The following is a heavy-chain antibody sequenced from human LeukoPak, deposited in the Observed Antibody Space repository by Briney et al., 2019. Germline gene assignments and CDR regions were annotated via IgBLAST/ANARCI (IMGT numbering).Heavy chain of an antibody. D-gene: IGHD6-25*01. CDR1: GGSISSYC. CDR3: ARRGRNSSGWQDYL. V-gene: IGHV4-59*01. Sequence: SETLSLTCTVSGGSISSYCWSWIRQPPGKGLEWIANIYHTGSTNYNPSLSSRVTISIDTAKNQFSLKLTSVTAADTAVYYWARRGRNSSGWQDYLWGQGTLVTVSS. CDR2: IYHTGST. J-gene: IGHJ4*02.